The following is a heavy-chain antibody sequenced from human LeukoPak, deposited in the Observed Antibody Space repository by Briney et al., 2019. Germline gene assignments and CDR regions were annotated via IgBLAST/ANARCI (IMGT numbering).Heavy chain of an antibody. Sequence: SETLSLTCTVSGGPISSYYWSWIRQPAGKGLEWIGRIYTSGSTNYNPSLKSRVTMSVDTSKNQFSLKLSSVTAADTAVYYCARGIPSSLPTAFDIWGQGTMVTVSS. CDR3: ARGIPSSLPTAFDI. D-gene: IGHD2-21*01. V-gene: IGHV4-4*07. J-gene: IGHJ3*02. CDR2: IYTSGST. CDR1: GGPISSYY.